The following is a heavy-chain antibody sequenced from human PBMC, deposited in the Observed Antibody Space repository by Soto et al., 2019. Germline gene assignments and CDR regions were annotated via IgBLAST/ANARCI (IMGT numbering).Heavy chain of an antibody. CDR2: ISYDGSNK. D-gene: IGHD2-15*01. J-gene: IGHJ6*02. V-gene: IGHV3-30-3*01. Sequence: LILSCAAAGFTFSSYAIHWVRHAPVKLLDWVAFISYDGSNKYYADSVKGRFTISRDNSKNTLYLQMNSLRAEDTAVYYCARASLEDIVVVVAATLPYYGMDVWGQGTTVTVSS. CDR3: ARASLEDIVVVVAATLPYYGMDV. CDR1: GFTFSSYA.